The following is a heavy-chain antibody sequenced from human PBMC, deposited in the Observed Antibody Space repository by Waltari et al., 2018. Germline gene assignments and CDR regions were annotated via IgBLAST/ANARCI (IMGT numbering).Heavy chain of an antibody. Sequence: QVQLQESGPGLVKPSETLSLTCVVSGGSMDSYFWNWLRQPPGKGLEWIGYVYYSGGSKYNTSLGSRVTISADTSRNEVSLSLTSVTAADTAVYFCARGGHYDAVTSFYSDALHVWGRGTTVIVSS. D-gene: IGHD3-3*01. CDR3: ARGGHYDAVTSFYSDALHV. V-gene: IGHV4-59*08. J-gene: IGHJ3*01. CDR1: GGSMDSYF. CDR2: VYYSGGS.